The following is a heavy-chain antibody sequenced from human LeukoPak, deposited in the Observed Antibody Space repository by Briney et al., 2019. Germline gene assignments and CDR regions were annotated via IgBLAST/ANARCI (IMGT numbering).Heavy chain of an antibody. D-gene: IGHD6-13*01. CDR3: AHNRDLLTAAAYFDC. CDR1: GFSLSTIEVG. Sequence: SGPTLVKXTQTLTLTCTFSGFSLSTIEVGVGWIRQPPGKALEWLVLIYWNDDKHYSPSLKSRLTIAKDTSKNQVVLTVTNVDPVDSATYYCAHNRDLLTAAAYFDCWGQGTLVTVSS. CDR2: IYWNDDK. J-gene: IGHJ4*02. V-gene: IGHV2-5*01.